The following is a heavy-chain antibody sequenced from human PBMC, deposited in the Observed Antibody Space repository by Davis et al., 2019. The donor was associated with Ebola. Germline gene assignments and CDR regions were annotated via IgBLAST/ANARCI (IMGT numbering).Heavy chain of an antibody. D-gene: IGHD3-22*01. Sequence: PGGPLRLSCAASGFTFRTYALHWVRQAPGKGLEWVAVISYDGSNKYYADSVKDRFTISRDNSKNTLYLQMNSLRAEDTAAYYCARPPDDSSGYYYDYWGQGTLVTVSS. J-gene: IGHJ4*02. CDR1: GFTFRTYA. CDR3: ARPPDDSSGYYYDY. V-gene: IGHV3-30-3*01. CDR2: ISYDGSNK.